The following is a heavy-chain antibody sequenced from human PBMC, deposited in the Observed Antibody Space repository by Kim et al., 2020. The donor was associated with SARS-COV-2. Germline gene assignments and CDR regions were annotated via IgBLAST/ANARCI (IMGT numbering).Heavy chain of an antibody. J-gene: IGHJ3*02. D-gene: IGHD3-22*01. CDR1: GFTFSSYG. V-gene: IGHV3-33*01. CDR2: IWYDGSNK. CDR3: ARLERDYYDSSGPDDAFDI. Sequence: GGSLRLSCAASGFTFSSYGMHWVRQAPGKGLEWVAVIWYDGSNKYYADSVKGRFTISRDNSKNTLYLQMNSLRAEDTAVYYCARLERDYYDSSGPDDAFDIWGQGTMVTVSS.